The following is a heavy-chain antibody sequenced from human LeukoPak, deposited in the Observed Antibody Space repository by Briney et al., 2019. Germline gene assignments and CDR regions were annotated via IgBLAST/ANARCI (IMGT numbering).Heavy chain of an antibody. J-gene: IGHJ6*02. D-gene: IGHD1-26*01. V-gene: IGHV4-59*01. CDR1: DGSINRYY. CDR3: ARGRSNYYGMDV. Sequence: SETQSLTCSVSDGSINRYYWNWIRRPPGKGLERIGYIYYNGNTNYSPSLKSRVTMSVDTSKNLFSLKVSSVTAADTAVYYCARGRSNYYGMDVWGQGTTVTVSS. CDR2: IYYNGNT.